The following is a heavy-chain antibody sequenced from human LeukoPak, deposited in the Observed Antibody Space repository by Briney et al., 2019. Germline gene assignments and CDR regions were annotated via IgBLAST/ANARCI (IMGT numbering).Heavy chain of an antibody. V-gene: IGHV3-48*01. Sequence: GGSLRLSCAASGFTFNTYSMNWVRQAPGKGLEWVSFISRVISTVYYADSVKGRFTISRDNAKNSMYLQMNSLRVEDTAVYYCARGSSWIDYWGQGILVTVSS. CDR3: ARGSSWIDY. CDR1: GFTFNTYS. J-gene: IGHJ4*02. CDR2: ISRVISTV. D-gene: IGHD6-13*01.